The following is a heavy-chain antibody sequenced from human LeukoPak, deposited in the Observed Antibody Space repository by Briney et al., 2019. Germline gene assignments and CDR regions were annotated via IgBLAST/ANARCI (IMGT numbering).Heavy chain of an antibody. J-gene: IGHJ4*02. Sequence: SETLSLTCTVSGGSISSGSYYWSWIWQPAGKGLEWIGRIYTSGSTNYNPSLKSRVTISVDTSKNQFSLKLSSVTAADTAVYYCASGAYCGGDCYSDYFDYWGQGTLVTVSS. CDR3: ASGAYCGGDCYSDYFDY. V-gene: IGHV4-61*02. CDR2: IYTSGST. CDR1: GGSISSGSYY. D-gene: IGHD2-21*01.